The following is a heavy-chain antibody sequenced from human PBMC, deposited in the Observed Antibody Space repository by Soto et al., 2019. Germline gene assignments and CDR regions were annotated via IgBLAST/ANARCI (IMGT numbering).Heavy chain of an antibody. CDR1: GFTFNRYY. CDR3: AREARATFDY. CDR2: INLDGSET. J-gene: IGHJ4*02. Sequence: GSLRLSCADSGFTFNRYYMSWLRQAPGKGPEWVATINLDGSETFYVDSVKGRFTLSRDNAKKSLYLQMNTLRAEDTAVYYCAREARATFDYWGQGT. V-gene: IGHV3-7*01.